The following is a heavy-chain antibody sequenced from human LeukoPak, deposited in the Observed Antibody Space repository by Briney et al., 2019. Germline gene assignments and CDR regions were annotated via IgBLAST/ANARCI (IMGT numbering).Heavy chain of an antibody. CDR3: ARSDYGGNGGFDY. D-gene: IGHD4-23*01. V-gene: IGHV4-61*08. CDR2: IYYSGST. Sequence: KPSQTLSLTCTVSGGSISSGDYYWRWIRQPPGKGLEWIGYIYYSGSTNYNPSLKSRVTISVDTSKNQFSLKLSSVTAADTAVYYCARSDYGGNGGFDYWGQGTLVTVSS. CDR1: GGSISSGDYY. J-gene: IGHJ4*02.